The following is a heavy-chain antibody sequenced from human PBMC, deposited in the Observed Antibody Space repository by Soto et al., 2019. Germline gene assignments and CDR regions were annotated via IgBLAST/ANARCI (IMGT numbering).Heavy chain of an antibody. Sequence: QVQLQESGPGLVKPSETLSLTCTVSGGSISSYYWSWIRQPPGKGLEWIGYSYYSGSTNYNPSLKSRVTISVDTSKNPFSQKLSSVTAADTAVYYCARLWGWFGDYWGQGTLVTVSS. D-gene: IGHD3-10*01. CDR3: ARLWGWFGDY. CDR2: SYYSGST. V-gene: IGHV4-59*08. CDR1: GGSISSYY. J-gene: IGHJ4*02.